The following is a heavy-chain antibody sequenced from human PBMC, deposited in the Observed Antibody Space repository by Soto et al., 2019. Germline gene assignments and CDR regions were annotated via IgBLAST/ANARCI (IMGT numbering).Heavy chain of an antibody. CDR1: GCSGIGYNYC. J-gene: IGHJ4*02. CDR3: ARDNQVDGRSWDF. D-gene: IGHD2-15*01. V-gene: IGHV4-61*01. Sequence: PSETMPVTWRVSGCSGIGYNYCWPWLRKSPGKGLEWVGYIYSIVITKYTPSLKSRVSISPHPSSNQSSLNLTSVTAADTSFYYWARDNQVDGRSWDFWCQGTLVTSPQ. CDR2: IYSIVIT.